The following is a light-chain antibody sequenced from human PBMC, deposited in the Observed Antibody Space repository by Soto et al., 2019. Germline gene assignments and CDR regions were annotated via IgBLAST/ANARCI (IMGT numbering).Light chain of an antibody. CDR1: QSVRSSY. CDR2: AAS. J-gene: IGKJ1*01. Sequence: EIVLTQSPDTLSLSPGESATLSCRASQSVRSSYLAWYQQTPGQTPRLLIYAASSRATGIPDRFSGSGSGTEFTLTISSLQSEDFAVYYCQQYKKWPRTFGHGTKVDIK. V-gene: IGKV3D-15*01. CDR3: QQYKKWPRT.